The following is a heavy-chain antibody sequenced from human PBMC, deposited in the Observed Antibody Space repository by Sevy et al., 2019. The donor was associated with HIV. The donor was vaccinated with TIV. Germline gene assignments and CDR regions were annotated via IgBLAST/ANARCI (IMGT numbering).Heavy chain of an antibody. J-gene: IGHJ3*02. D-gene: IGHD3-3*01. CDR2: ISSSSSYI. CDR1: GFTFSSYS. Sequence: GGSLRLSCAASGFTFSSYSMNWVRQAPGKGLEWVSSISSSSSYIYYADSVKGRFTISRDNAKNSLYLQMNSLRAEDTAVYYCARDLGDDFWSSDAFDIWGQGTMVTVSS. V-gene: IGHV3-21*01. CDR3: ARDLGDDFWSSDAFDI.